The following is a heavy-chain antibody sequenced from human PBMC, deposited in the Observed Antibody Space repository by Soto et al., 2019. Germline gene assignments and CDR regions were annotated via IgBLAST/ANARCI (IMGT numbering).Heavy chain of an antibody. CDR2: MNSNSGNT. CDR1: GYTFTSYD. J-gene: IGHJ4*02. CDR3: ARRLQSYDFWSRLLGKYYFDH. Sequence: QVQLVQSGAEVKKPGASVKVSCKASGYTFTSYDINWVRQATGHGLEWMGCMNSNSGNTGYAQKVQGRVTMTRNTSISTAYIELSSLSSDEAAGYYCARRLQSYDFWSRLLGKYYFDHGGQGALVTVSS. V-gene: IGHV1-8*01. D-gene: IGHD3-3*01.